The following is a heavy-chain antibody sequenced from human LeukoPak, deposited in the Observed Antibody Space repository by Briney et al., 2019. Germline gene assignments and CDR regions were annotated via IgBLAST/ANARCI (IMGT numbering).Heavy chain of an antibody. CDR2: INPNSGGT. Sequence: ASVKVSCKASGYTFTGYYMHWVRQAAGQGLEWMGRINPNSGGTNYAQKFQGRVTMTRDTSISTAYMELSRLRSDDTAVYYCARDAGFWSGYGYWGQRTLVTVSS. V-gene: IGHV1-2*06. CDR1: GYTFTGYY. D-gene: IGHD3-3*01. CDR3: ARDAGFWSGYGY. J-gene: IGHJ4*02.